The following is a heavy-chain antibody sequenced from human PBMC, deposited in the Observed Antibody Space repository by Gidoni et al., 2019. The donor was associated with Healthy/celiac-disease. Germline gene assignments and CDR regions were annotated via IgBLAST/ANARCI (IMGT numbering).Heavy chain of an antibody. CDR3: ARVLWLQYVFDY. CDR2: INHSGST. CDR1: GGSFSGYY. J-gene: IGHJ4*02. D-gene: IGHD2-21*01. Sequence: QVQLQQWGAGLLKPSETLSLTCAVYGGSFSGYYWSWIRQPPGKGLEWIGEINHSGSTNYNPSLKSRVTISVDTSKNQFSLKLSSVTAADTAVYYCARVLWLQYVFDYWGQGTLVTVSS. V-gene: IGHV4-34*01.